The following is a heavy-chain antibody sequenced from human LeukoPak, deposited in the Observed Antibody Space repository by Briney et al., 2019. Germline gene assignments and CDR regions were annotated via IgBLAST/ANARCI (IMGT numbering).Heavy chain of an antibody. CDR2: ITTRDGNT. Sequence: GGSLRLSCAASGFTFSSYTMSWVRQAPGKGLEWVSTITTRDGNTYYADSVKGRFTVSRDNSKNTLYLQMNSLRDEDTAVYYCAKDGGLWVSAHWGDSWGRGTLVTVSS. J-gene: IGHJ4*02. D-gene: IGHD7-27*01. V-gene: IGHV3-23*01. CDR1: GFTFSSYT. CDR3: AKDGGLWVSAHWGDS.